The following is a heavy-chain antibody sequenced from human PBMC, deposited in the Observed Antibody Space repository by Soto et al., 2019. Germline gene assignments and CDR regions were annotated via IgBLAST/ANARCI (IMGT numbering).Heavy chain of an antibody. CDR3: ARDQVGASSFDY. CDR1: GGTFSNSP. Sequence: QVQLVQSGAELRKPGSAVKLSCKASGGTFSNSPISWVRQIPGQGPEWMGRIIPSPARTIYSRKFRGRVTLTADKSTQTVYMTLSRLTTADSGVYYCARDQVGASSFDYWGQGTRVTVSS. D-gene: IGHD1-26*01. V-gene: IGHV1-69*08. CDR2: IIPSPART. J-gene: IGHJ4*02.